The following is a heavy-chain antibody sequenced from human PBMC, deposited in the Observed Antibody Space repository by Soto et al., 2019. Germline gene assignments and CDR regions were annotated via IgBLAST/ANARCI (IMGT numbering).Heavy chain of an antibody. J-gene: IGHJ4*02. CDR1: GGSINNHY. CDR2: IYYTGST. Sequence: SETLSLTCTVSGGSINNHYWSWIRQPPGKGLEWIGYIYYTGSTNYNPSLKSRVTISVDTSKNQFSLNLTSLTAADTAVYYCARGNDFWNGYYICRYSDYWGLGTLVTVSS. D-gene: IGHD3-3*01. V-gene: IGHV4-59*11. CDR3: ARGNDFWNGYYICRYSDY.